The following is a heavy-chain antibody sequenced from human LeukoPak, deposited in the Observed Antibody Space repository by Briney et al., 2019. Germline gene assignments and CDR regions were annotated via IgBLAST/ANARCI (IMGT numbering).Heavy chain of an antibody. V-gene: IGHV3-23*01. CDR3: AKKYDILTAFSFDY. D-gene: IGHD3-9*01. J-gene: IGHJ4*02. CDR2: ITGSGGST. Sequence: GGSLRLSCAASRFTFNIYDLSWVRQAPGKGLEWVSGITGSGGSTYYADSVKGRFTISRDNSKNTLYLQMNSLRAEDTVIYYCAKKYDILTAFSFDYWGQGTLVTVSS. CDR1: RFTFNIYD.